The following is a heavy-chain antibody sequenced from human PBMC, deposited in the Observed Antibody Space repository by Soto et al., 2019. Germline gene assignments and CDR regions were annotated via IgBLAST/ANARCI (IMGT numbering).Heavy chain of an antibody. CDR2: FKPTGGGST. CDR1: GYTFSGYY. V-gene: IGHV1-46*01. J-gene: IGHJ6*02. D-gene: IGHD3-10*01. CDR3: ASDYGSGVEMDV. Sequence: QVQLVHSGAEVKKPGASVKLSCKPSGYTFSGYYVHWVRQAPGQGLEWLGVFKPTGGGSTSYAQRFQGRVTVTRETSTSTVNLEFGSLRFDDTAVFFCASDYGSGVEMDVWGQGTRVTVSS.